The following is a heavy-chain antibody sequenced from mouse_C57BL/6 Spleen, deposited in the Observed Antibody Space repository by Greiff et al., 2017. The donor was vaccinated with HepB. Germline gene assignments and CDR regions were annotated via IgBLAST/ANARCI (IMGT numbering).Heavy chain of an antibody. CDR1: GFTFSDYG. CDR3: ASRYWYFDV. V-gene: IGHV5-17*01. Sequence: EVKLVESGGGLVKPGGSLKLSCAASGFTFSDYGMHWVRQAPEKGLEWVAYISSGSSTIYYADTVKGRFTISRDNAKNTLFLQMTSLRSEDTAMYYCASRYWYFDVWGTGTTVTVSS. CDR2: ISSGSSTI. J-gene: IGHJ1*03.